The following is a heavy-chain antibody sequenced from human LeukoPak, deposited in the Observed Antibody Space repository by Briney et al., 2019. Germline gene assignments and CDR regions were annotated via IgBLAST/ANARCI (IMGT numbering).Heavy chain of an antibody. Sequence: GESLKISCKASGYSFTNYWISWVRPMPGKGLEWMGNIDPSDSYTNYSPSFQGHVTISTDKSISTAYLQWSSLKASDTAMYYCARHQSCVYDVYYFDYWGQGTLVTVSS. D-gene: IGHD5/OR15-5a*01. CDR2: IDPSDSYT. V-gene: IGHV5-10-1*01. J-gene: IGHJ4*02. CDR1: GYSFTNYW. CDR3: ARHQSCVYDVYYFDY.